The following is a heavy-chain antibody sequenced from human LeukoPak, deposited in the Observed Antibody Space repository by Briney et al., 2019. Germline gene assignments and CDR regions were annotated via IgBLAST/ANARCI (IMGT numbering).Heavy chain of an antibody. J-gene: IGHJ6*02. V-gene: IGHV3-7*01. Sequence: QPGGSLRLSCAVSGSSLSNNSMTWVRQAPGKGLEWVASIKQDGSEKYYVDSVKGRFTISRDTAKNSLYLEMNSLRAEDTALYYCVRNRYNLDVWGQGTTVTVSS. CDR3: VRNRYNLDV. D-gene: IGHD1-1*01. CDR1: GSSLSNNS. CDR2: IKQDGSEK.